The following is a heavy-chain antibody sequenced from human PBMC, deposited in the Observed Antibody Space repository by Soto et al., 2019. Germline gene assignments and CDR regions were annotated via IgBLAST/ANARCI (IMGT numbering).Heavy chain of an antibody. Sequence: GGSLRLSCAASGFTVSSNYMSWVRQAPGKGLEWVSVIYSGGSTYYADSVKGRFTISRDNSKNTLYLQMNSLRAEDTAVYYCARDVFLYYDILSGFRGPGAFDIWGEGTMVTVSS. D-gene: IGHD3-9*01. CDR1: GFTVSSNY. CDR2: IYSGGST. CDR3: ARDVFLYYDILSGFRGPGAFDI. J-gene: IGHJ3*02. V-gene: IGHV3-66*01.